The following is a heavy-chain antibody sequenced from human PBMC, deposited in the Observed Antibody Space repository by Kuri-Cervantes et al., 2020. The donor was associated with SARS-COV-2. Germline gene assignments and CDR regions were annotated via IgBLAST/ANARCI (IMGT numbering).Heavy chain of an antibody. J-gene: IGHJ4*02. CDR1: GWSFSGYY. D-gene: IGHD3-10*01. Sequence: SETLSLTCAVYGWSFSGYYWSWIRQPPGKGLEWIGEINQSGSTNYDPSLKSRVTISVDTSKNQFSLRLSSMTAADTAIYYCARQPVSARAPLDSWGQGILVTVSS. V-gene: IGHV4-34*01. CDR3: ARQPVSARAPLDS. CDR2: INQSGST.